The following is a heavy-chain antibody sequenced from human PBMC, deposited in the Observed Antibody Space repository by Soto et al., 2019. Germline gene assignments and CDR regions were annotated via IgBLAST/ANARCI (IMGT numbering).Heavy chain of an antibody. V-gene: IGHV1-69*13. Sequence: SVKVSCKASGGTFSTYAISWVRQAPGQGLEWVGGIIPIFGTANYAQKFQGRVTITADESTSTAYMELSSLRSEDTAVYYCARAAYSYGTAYLSYYYGMDVWGQGTTVTVSS. CDR3: ARAAYSYGTAYLSYYYGMDV. CDR2: IIPIFGTA. D-gene: IGHD5-18*01. J-gene: IGHJ6*02. CDR1: GGTFSTYA.